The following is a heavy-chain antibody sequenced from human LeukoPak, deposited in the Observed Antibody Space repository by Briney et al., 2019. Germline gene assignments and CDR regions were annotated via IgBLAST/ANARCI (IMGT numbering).Heavy chain of an antibody. Sequence: SETLSLTCTVSGGSISSSSYYWGWIRQRPGKGLEWIGSIYYSGSTYYNPSLKSRVTISVDTSKNQFSLKLSSVTAADTAVYYCARDRFFHAFDIWGQGTMVTASS. V-gene: IGHV4-39*02. J-gene: IGHJ3*02. CDR3: ARDRFFHAFDI. D-gene: IGHD3-3*01. CDR1: GGSISSSSYY. CDR2: IYYSGST.